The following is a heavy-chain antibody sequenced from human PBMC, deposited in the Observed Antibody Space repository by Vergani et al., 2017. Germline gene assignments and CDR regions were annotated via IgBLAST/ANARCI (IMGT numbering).Heavy chain of an antibody. CDR1: GFAFSRYA. CDR3: AKDYNIMGALHY. V-gene: IGHV3-23*01. Sequence: EVQLLESGGRLVQPGGSLRLSCVASGFAFSRYAMSWVRQAPGKGLEWVSGLTASGSGISYADSVRGRFTISRDNSKNTLFLQLKTLRAEDTGVYYCAKDYNIMGALHYWGQGTLVAVSS. CDR2: LTASGSGI. D-gene: IGHD5-12*01. J-gene: IGHJ4*02.